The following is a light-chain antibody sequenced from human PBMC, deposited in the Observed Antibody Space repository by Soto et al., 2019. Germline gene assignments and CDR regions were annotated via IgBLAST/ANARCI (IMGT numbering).Light chain of an antibody. Sequence: IQMTQSPSTLSASIGDRVTITCRASQSISSWLAWYQQKPGKAPKLLIYDASSLESGVPSRFSGSGSGTEFTLTISSLQPDDFATYYCQQYNSPPSTFGGGTKVDIK. J-gene: IGKJ4*01. CDR3: QQYNSPPST. CDR1: QSISSW. V-gene: IGKV1-5*01. CDR2: DAS.